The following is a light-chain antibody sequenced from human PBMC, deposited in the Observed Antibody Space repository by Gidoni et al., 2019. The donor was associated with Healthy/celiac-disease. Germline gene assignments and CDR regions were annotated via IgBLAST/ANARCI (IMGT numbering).Light chain of an antibody. CDR1: QSISSW. J-gene: IGKJ1*01. V-gene: IGKV1-5*01. Sequence: DIKLTLSPSTLSASVGNRVTSTCRASQSISSWLAWYQQRPGKAPKLLIYDACSLESGDPSRCSGSGSGTAFTISISRPQHDELETYYCQQYKSYWTFGQGTKVEIK. CDR3: QQYKSYWT. CDR2: DAC.